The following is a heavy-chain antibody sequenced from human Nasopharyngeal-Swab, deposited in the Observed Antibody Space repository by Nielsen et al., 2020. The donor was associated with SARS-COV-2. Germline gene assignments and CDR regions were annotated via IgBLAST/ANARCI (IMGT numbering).Heavy chain of an antibody. D-gene: IGHD3-10*01. CDR1: GFTFSSYS. Sequence: GSLRLSCAASGFTFSSYSMNWVRQAPGKGLEWVSSISSSSSYIYYADSVKGRFTISRDNAKNSLYLQMNSLRAEDTAVYYCARDRGYTTYDAFDIWGQGTMVTVSS. CDR3: ARDRGYTTYDAFDI. J-gene: IGHJ3*02. V-gene: IGHV3-21*01. CDR2: ISSSSSYI.